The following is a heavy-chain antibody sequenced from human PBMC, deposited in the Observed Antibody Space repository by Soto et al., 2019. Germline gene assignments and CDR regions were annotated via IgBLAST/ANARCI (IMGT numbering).Heavy chain of an antibody. D-gene: IGHD7-27*01. Sequence: SETLSLTCAVYGGSFSGYYWSWIRQPPGKGLEWIGEINHSGSTNYNPSLKSRVTISADTSKNQFSLKLSSVTAADTAVYYCARAKFESTGWHQFDIWGQGALVTVSS. CDR2: INHSGST. V-gene: IGHV4-34*01. CDR3: ARAKFESTGWHQFDI. CDR1: GGSFSGYY. J-gene: IGHJ4*02.